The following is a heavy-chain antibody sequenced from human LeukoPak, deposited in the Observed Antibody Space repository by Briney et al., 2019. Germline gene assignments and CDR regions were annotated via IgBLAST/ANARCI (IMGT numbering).Heavy chain of an antibody. CDR1: GGSISSYY. V-gene: IGHV4-59*01. D-gene: IGHD6-13*01. CDR2: IYYSGST. CDR3: ASDSSSWYAFDI. Sequence: SETLSLTCTVSGGSISSYYWSWIRQPPGKGLEWIGYIYYSGSTTYNPSLKSRVTISVDTSKNQFSLKLSSVTAADTAVYYCASDSSSWYAFDIWGQGTMVTVSS. J-gene: IGHJ3*02.